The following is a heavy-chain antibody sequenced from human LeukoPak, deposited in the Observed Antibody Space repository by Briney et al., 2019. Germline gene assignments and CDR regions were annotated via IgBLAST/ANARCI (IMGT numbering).Heavy chain of an antibody. J-gene: IGHJ6*02. CDR3: ASRIGRYLYYFGMDV. CDR2: INESGST. CDR1: GGPFSHYY. D-gene: IGHD1-26*01. Sequence: SETLSLTCAVYGGPFSHYYWTWIRQPPGKGLEWIGEINESGSTTYDPSLKSRVTISVDTSKTHFSLNLTSVTAADTAVYYCASRIGRYLYYFGMDVWGQGTTVTVSS. V-gene: IGHV4-34*01.